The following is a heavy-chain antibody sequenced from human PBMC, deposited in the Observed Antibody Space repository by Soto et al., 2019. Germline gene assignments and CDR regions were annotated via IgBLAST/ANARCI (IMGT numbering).Heavy chain of an antibody. V-gene: IGHV3-43*01. J-gene: IGHJ6*02. CDR2: ISWDGGST. CDR1: GFTFDDYT. Sequence: GSLRLSCAASGFTFDDYTMHWVRQAPGKGLEWVSLISWDGGSTYYADSVKGRFTISRDNSKNSLYLQMNSLRTEDTALYYCAKDIYDSSGYYLSYYYGMDVWGQGTTVTVSS. CDR3: AKDIYDSSGYYLSYYYGMDV. D-gene: IGHD3-22*01.